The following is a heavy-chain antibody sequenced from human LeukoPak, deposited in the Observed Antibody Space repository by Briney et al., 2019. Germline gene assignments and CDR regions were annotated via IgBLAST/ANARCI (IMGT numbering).Heavy chain of an antibody. Sequence: VASVKVSCKASGYTFTSYGISWVRQAPGRGLEWMGWISAYNGNTNYAQKLQGRVTMTTDTSTSTAYMELRSLRSDDTAVYYCARGPYYDFWSGLTDVAEYFQHWGQGTLVTVSS. CDR3: ARGPYYDFWSGLTDVAEYFQH. CDR2: ISAYNGNT. V-gene: IGHV1-18*01. J-gene: IGHJ1*01. CDR1: GYTFTSYG. D-gene: IGHD3-3*01.